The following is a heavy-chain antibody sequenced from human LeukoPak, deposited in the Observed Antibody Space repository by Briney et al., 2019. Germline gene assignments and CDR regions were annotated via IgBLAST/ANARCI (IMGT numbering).Heavy chain of an antibody. D-gene: IGHD6-19*01. CDR3: ALLPGIAVAGHTGGDY. V-gene: IGHV1-24*01. CDR1: GYTLTELS. J-gene: IGHJ4*02. Sequence: ASVKVSCKVSGYTLTELSMHWVRQAPGKGLEWMGGFDPEDGETIYAQEFQGRVTMTEDTSTDTAYMELSSLRSEDTAVYYCALLPGIAVAGHTGGDYWGQGTLVTVSS. CDR2: FDPEDGET.